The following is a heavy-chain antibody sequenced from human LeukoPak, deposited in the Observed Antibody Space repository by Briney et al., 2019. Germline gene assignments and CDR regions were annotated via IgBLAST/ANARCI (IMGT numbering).Heavy chain of an antibody. CDR3: ASHRVAAAGKTTDDY. CDR1: GFTFSSYV. CDR2: ISYDGSNK. J-gene: IGHJ4*02. D-gene: IGHD6-13*01. V-gene: IGHV3-30*04. Sequence: PGGSLRLSCAASGFTFSSYVMNWVRQAPGKGLEWVAAISYDGSNKYYADSVKGRLTISRDNSKNTLYLQMNSLRAEDTAVYYCASHRVAAAGKTTDDYWGQGTLVTVSS.